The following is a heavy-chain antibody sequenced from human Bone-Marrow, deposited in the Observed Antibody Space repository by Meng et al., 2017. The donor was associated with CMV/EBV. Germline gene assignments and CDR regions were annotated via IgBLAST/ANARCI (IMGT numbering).Heavy chain of an antibody. D-gene: IGHD5-24*01. CDR1: GGSFSGYY. Sequence: SETLSLTCAVYGGSFSGYYWSWIRQLPGKGLEWIGEINHSGSTNYNPSLKSRVTISVDTSKSQFFLQLNSVNAEDTAIYYCAGGEGYNLWWGQGTLVTVSS. J-gene: IGHJ4*02. V-gene: IGHV4-34*01. CDR3: AGGEGYNLW. CDR2: INHSGST.